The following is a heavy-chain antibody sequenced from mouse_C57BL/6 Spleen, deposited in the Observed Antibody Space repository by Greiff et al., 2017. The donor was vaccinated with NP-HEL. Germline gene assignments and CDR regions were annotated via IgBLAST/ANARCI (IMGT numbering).Heavy chain of an antibody. V-gene: IGHV1-53*01. D-gene: IGHD1-1*01. CDR3: ARGNYGSSYEDWFAY. CDR1: GYTFTSYW. Sequence: VKLQQPGTELVKPGASVKLSCKVSGYTFTSYWMHWVKQRPGQGLEWIGNINPSNGGTNYNEKFKSKATLTVDKSSSTAYMQLSSLTSEDSAVYYCARGNYGSSYEDWFAYWGQGTLVTVSA. J-gene: IGHJ3*01. CDR2: INPSNGGT.